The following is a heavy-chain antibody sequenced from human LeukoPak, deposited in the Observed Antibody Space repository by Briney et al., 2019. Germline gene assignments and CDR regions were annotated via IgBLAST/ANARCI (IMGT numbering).Heavy chain of an antibody. CDR1: GYTFTSYD. D-gene: IGHD7-27*01. Sequence: ASVKVSCKASGYTFTSYDINWVRQATGQGLEWMGWMNPNSGNTGYAQKFQGRVTMTRNTSISTAYMELSRLRSDDTAVYYCVRGPQTGGADYWGQGTLVTVSS. V-gene: IGHV1-8*01. J-gene: IGHJ4*02. CDR3: VRGPQTGGADY. CDR2: MNPNSGNT.